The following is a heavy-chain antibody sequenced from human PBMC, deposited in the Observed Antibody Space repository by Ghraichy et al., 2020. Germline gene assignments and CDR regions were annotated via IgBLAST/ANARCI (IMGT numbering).Heavy chain of an antibody. Sequence: GESLNISCAASGFTFSSYSMNWVRQAPGKGLEWVSSISSSSSYIYYADSVKGRFTISRDNAKNSLYLQMNSLRAEDTAVYYCATEAGDQWYYGMDVWGQGTTVTVSS. V-gene: IGHV3-21*01. CDR2: ISSSSSYI. CDR3: ATEAGDQWYYGMDV. CDR1: GFTFSSYS. J-gene: IGHJ6*02. D-gene: IGHD7-27*01.